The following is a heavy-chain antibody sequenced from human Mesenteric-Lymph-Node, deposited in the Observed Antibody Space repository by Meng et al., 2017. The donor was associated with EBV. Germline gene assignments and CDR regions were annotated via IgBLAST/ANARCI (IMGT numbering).Heavy chain of an antibody. CDR3: ANDGFPFDY. D-gene: IGHD5-24*01. Sequence: QVQLVQFGAEVKKPGASVKVSCKASGYTFTDYDVDWVRQAPGQGLEWMGRINPKSGDTNYAQKFQGRITLTRDTSISTAYMELSGLRYDDTAFYYCANDGFPFDYWGQGTLVTVSS. V-gene: IGHV1-2*06. CDR1: GYTFTDYD. CDR2: INPKSGDT. J-gene: IGHJ4*02.